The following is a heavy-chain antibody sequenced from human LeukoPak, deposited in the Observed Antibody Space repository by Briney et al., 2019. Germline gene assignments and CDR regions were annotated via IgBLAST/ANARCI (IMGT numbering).Heavy chain of an antibody. CDR3: AKYRTTSSSRDFDS. Sequence: GRSLRLSCAASGFTFSSYGMHWVRQAPGKGLEWVAVIWYDGSNKYYADSVKGRFTISRDNSKNTLYLQMSSLRDEDTAVYYCAKYRTTSSSRDFDSWGQGTLVTVSA. CDR1: GFTFSSYG. CDR2: IWYDGSNK. V-gene: IGHV3-33*06. J-gene: IGHJ4*02. D-gene: IGHD6-6*01.